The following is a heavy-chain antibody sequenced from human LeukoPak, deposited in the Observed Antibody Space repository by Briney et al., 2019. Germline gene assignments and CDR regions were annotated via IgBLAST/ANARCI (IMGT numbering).Heavy chain of an antibody. CDR1: GFTFSSYA. D-gene: IGHD3-16*01. J-gene: IGHJ4*02. CDR3: ATGVVWGSSDY. Sequence: GGSLRLSCAASGFTFSSYAMSWVRQPPGKGLEWVSVIYSGGSTYYADSVKGRFTISRDNFKNTLYLQMNSLRADDTAVYYCATGVVWGSSDYWGQGTLVIVSS. CDR2: IYSGGST. V-gene: IGHV3-23*03.